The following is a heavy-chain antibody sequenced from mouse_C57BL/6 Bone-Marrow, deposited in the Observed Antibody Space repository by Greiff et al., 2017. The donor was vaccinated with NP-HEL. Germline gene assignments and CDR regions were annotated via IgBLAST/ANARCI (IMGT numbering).Heavy chain of an antibody. CDR2: IDPGDGDT. D-gene: IGHD2-4*01. V-gene: IGHV1-82*01. CDR1: GYAFSSSW. Sequence: QVQLQQSGPELVKPGASVKISCKASGYAFSSSWMNWVKQRPGKGLEWIGRIDPGDGDTNYNGKFKGKATLTAHKPSSTAYMQLSSLTSEDAGVYFCARFWGGLREYWGQGTTLTVSS. CDR3: ARFWGGLREY. J-gene: IGHJ2*01.